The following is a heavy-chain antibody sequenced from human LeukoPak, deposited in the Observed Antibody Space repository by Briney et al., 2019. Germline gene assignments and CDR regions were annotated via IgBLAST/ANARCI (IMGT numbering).Heavy chain of an antibody. J-gene: IGHJ4*02. D-gene: IGHD3-16*01. Sequence: QPGRSLRLSCAASGFTFSRYGMHWVRQAPGKGLEWVSVIWYDGGSKYYADSVKGRFTVSRDNSKNTPYLQLNSLRAEDTAVYYCARDLTFDYWGQGTLVTVSS. CDR1: GFTFSRYG. CDR3: ARDLTFDY. CDR2: IWYDGGSK. V-gene: IGHV3-33*01.